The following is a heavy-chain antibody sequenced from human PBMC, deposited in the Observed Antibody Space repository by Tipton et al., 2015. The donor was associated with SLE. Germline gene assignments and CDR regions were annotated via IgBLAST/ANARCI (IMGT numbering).Heavy chain of an antibody. Sequence: TLSLTCAVYGGSFSGYYWSWIRQPPGKGLEWIGEINHSGSTNYNPSLKGRVTISVDTSKNQFSLKLSSVTAADTAVYYCARRGVDTAMAYYFDYWGQGTLVTVSS. V-gene: IGHV4-34*01. J-gene: IGHJ4*02. CDR3: ARRGVDTAMAYYFDY. D-gene: IGHD5-18*01. CDR1: GGSFSGYY. CDR2: INHSGST.